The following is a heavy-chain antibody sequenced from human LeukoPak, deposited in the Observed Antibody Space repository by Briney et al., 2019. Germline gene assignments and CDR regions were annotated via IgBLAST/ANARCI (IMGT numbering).Heavy chain of an antibody. CDR2: ISAYNGKT. CDR1: GYTFSSYG. J-gene: IGHJ4*02. D-gene: IGHD2-21*01. CDR3: ARDHGHKSVDY. V-gene: IGHV1-18*01. Sequence: ASVKVSCKASGYTFSSYGISWLRQAAGQGLEWMGWISAYNGKTNSAQKFQGRVTMTTDTSTGTLYMEVRSLRSDDTAVYYCARDHGHKSVDYWGQGTLVTVSS.